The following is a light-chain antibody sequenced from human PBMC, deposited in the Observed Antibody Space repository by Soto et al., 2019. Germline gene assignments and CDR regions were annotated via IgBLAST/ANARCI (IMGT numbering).Light chain of an antibody. J-gene: IGKJ1*01. CDR3: QQLTDWPPQWT. CDR2: KAS. CDR1: QSISSW. Sequence: DVHLTLSPSSLSASVGNSVTIVCRASQSISSWLAWYQQKPGKAPKLPVYKASTLKSGVPSRFSGSGSGTEFTLTISSLEPEHFAVYYCQQLTDWPPQWTFGQGTKVDIK. V-gene: IGKV1-5*03.